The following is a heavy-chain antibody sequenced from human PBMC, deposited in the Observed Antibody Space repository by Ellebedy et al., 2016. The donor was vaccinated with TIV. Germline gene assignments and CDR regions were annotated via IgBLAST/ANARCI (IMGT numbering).Heavy chain of an antibody. D-gene: IGHD3-22*01. CDR2: INPNSCDT. V-gene: IGHV1-2*04. Sequence: AASVKVSCKASRYTFTGYYIHWVRQAPGQGLEWMGWINPNSCDTKFAQKFQGWVTMTRDTSISTVYMELSRVKSADTAVYYCARRDYDSRGFDYWGQGTLVTVSS. CDR3: ARRDYDSRGFDY. CDR1: RYTFTGYY. J-gene: IGHJ4*02.